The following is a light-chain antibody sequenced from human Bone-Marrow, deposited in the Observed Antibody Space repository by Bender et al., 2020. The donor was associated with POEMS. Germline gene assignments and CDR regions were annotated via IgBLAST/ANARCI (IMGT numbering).Light chain of an antibody. Sequence: SYELTQPPSVSVSPGQTASITCSGDKVGDKYISWYQQKTGQSPVLVIYADDKRSSGIPERFSGSNSGNTATLTISGAQAMDEADYYCQAWDRYTRIFGGGTKVTVL. CDR2: ADD. CDR3: QAWDRYTRI. V-gene: IGLV3-1*01. J-gene: IGLJ2*01. CDR1: KVGDKY.